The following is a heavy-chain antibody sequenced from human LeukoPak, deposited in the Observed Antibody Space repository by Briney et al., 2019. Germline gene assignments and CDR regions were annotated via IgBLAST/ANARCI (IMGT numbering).Heavy chain of an antibody. V-gene: IGHV3-7*01. CDR2: INQDGSEK. J-gene: IGHJ4*02. CDR3: ATAGSLRYFDY. D-gene: IGHD6-19*01. Sequence: PGGSLRLSCAASGFTFSSYWMSWVRQAPGKGLEWVANINQDGSEKYYVDSVKGRFTISRHNAKNSLYLQMNSLRAEDTAAYYCATAGSLRYFDYWGQGTLVAVSS. CDR1: GFTFSSYW.